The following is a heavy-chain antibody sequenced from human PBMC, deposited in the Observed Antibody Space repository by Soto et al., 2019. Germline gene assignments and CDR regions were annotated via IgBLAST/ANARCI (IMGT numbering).Heavy chain of an antibody. CDR1: GFTFSSFG. CDR3: ARNFYESSGLYYTFDY. CDR2: IWYDGSKK. V-gene: IGHV3-33*01. D-gene: IGHD3-22*01. J-gene: IGHJ4*02. Sequence: QVQLVESGGGVVQPGRSLRLSCATSGFTFSSFGMHWVRQAPGKGLEWVAVIWYDGSKKYYADSVKGRFTISKDNSENTSYLQMDSLRAEDTAVYYCARNFYESSGLYYTFDYWGQGILVSVSS.